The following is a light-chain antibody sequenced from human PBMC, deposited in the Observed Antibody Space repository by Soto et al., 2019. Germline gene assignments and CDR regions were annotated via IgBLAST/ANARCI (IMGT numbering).Light chain of an antibody. CDR1: QSFSSTS. V-gene: IGKV3-20*01. CDR3: QPYGNSPFT. CDR2: GAS. J-gene: IGKJ5*01. Sequence: PGESATPSFRASQSFSSTSLAWYQQIPGQAPRLLLYGASTRATGITDRFSGSESGTDFTLTINRLEPEDFVVYYCQPYGNSPFTFGQGTRLEIK.